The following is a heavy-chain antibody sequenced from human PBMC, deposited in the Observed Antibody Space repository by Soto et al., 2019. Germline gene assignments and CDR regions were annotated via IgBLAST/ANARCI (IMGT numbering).Heavy chain of an antibody. J-gene: IGHJ5*02. CDR1: GFSLTTTGLG. CDR2: IYWNDEK. Sequence: QITLKESGPTLVTPTQTLTLTCTFSGFSLTTTGLGVAWIRQPPGKALEWLALIYWNDEKPYRPSLRSRPTITKYTSKKHVALTMTDMDPVDPATYYCAHEGFGSDNWFDAWGQGTLVIVSS. CDR3: AHEGFGSDNWFDA. V-gene: IGHV2-5*01. D-gene: IGHD3-10*01.